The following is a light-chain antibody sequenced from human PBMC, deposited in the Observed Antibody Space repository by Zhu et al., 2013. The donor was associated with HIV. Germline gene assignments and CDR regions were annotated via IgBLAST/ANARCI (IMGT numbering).Light chain of an antibody. CDR2: GAS. Sequence: EIVMTQSPATLSVSPGERATLSCRASQSVSSNLAWYQQKPGQSPRLVIYGASTRAAGIPARFSGSGSGTEFTLTISSLQSEDFVVYYCQQYNNWPGTFGQGTKVEIK. CDR1: QSVSSN. CDR3: QQYNNWPGT. J-gene: IGKJ1*01. V-gene: IGKV3-15*01.